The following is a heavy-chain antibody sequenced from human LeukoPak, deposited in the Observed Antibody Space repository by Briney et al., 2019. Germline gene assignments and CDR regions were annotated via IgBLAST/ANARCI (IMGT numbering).Heavy chain of an antibody. D-gene: IGHD3-16*02. CDR1: GYTFTGYY. Sequence: ASVKVSCKASGYTFTGYYMHWVRQAPGQGREWMGWINPNSGGTNYAQKRQGRVTMTRDTSISTAYMELSRLRSDDTAVYYCARGVGHYDYVWGSYRLGSYFDYWGQGTLVTVSS. J-gene: IGHJ4*02. V-gene: IGHV1-2*02. CDR3: ARGVGHYDYVWGSYRLGSYFDY. CDR2: INPNSGGT.